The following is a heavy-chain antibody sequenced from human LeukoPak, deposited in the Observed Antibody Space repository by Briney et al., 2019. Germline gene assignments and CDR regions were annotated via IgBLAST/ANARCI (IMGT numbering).Heavy chain of an antibody. CDR2: INHGGNT. D-gene: IGHD3-3*01. V-gene: IGHV4-34*01. CDR1: GGSFSDYY. CDR3: ARRNFAIFGVVTPFDY. J-gene: IGHJ4*02. Sequence: SETLSLTCAGYGGSFSDYYWSWIRQPPGKGLEWIGEINHGGNTNYNPSLERRATISAQTSRNQFSLRLSSVTAADTAVYYCARRNFAIFGVVTPFDYWGQGMLVTVSS.